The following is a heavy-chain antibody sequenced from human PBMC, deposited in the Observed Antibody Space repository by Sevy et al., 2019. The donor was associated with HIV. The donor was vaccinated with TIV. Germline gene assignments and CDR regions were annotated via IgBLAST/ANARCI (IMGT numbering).Heavy chain of an antibody. CDR2: ISSSSSYI. V-gene: IGHV3-21*01. J-gene: IGHJ4*02. CDR1: GFTFSSYS. D-gene: IGHD5-18*01. CDR3: ARLRARGYSYGSLDY. Sequence: GGSLRLSCAASGFTFSSYSMNWVRQAPGKGLEWVSSISSSSSYIYYAHSVKGRFTISRDNAKNSLYLQMNSLRAEDTAVYYCARLRARGYSYGSLDYWGQGTLVTVSS.